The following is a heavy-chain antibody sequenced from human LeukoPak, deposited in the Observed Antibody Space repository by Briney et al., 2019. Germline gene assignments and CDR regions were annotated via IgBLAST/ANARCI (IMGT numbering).Heavy chain of an antibody. CDR3: ARDDRGYHFDY. D-gene: IGHD5-12*01. V-gene: IGHV1-24*01. J-gene: IGHJ4*02. CDR1: GYTLTELS. Sequence: ASVKVSCKVSGYTLTELSMHWVRQAPGKGLEWMGGFDPEDGETIYAQKFQGRVTITRDTSASTAYMELSSLRSEDTAVYYCARDDRGYHFDYWGQGTLVTVSS. CDR2: FDPEDGET.